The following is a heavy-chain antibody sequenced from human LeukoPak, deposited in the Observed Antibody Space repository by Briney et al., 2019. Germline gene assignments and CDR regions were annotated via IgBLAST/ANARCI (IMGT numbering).Heavy chain of an antibody. CDR3: ARQGGYYICYFDN. D-gene: IGHD3-22*01. CDR2: IYPGDSDI. J-gene: IGHJ4*02. V-gene: IGHV5-51*01. Sequence: GESLKISCEASGYSFNNYWIAWVRQLPGKGLVWMGIIYPGDSDIKYSPSFQGQVTISADKSNSTAYLQWSSLSASDTAIYYCARQGGYYICYFDNWGQGTLVTVSS. CDR1: GYSFNNYW.